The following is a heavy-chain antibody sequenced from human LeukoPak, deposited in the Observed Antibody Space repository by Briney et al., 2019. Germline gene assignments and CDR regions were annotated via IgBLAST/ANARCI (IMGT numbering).Heavy chain of an antibody. Sequence: GGSLRLSCAASGFTFSTYGMGWARQAPGKGLEWVSALSGSGGTTYYADSVKGRFTISRDNSRNTLSLQMNSLRADDTAVYYCAKDRTGTTGADWFDPWGQGTLVTVSS. CDR3: AKDRTGTTGADWFDP. D-gene: IGHD1-1*01. CDR1: GFTFSTYG. V-gene: IGHV3-23*01. CDR2: LSGSGGTT. J-gene: IGHJ5*02.